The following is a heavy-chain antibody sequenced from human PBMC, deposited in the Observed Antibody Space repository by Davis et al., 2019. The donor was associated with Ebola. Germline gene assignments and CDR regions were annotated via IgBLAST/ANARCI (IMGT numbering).Heavy chain of an antibody. V-gene: IGHV3-53*01. CDR2: IYSGGST. D-gene: IGHD6-13*01. CDR3: ARVGGYSSSWPFDY. J-gene: IGHJ4*02. Sequence: GESLKISCAASGFTFSSYGMHWVRQAPGKGLEWVSVIYSGGSTYYADSVKGRFTISRDNSKNTLYLQMNSLRAEDTAVYYCARVGGYSSSWPFDYWGQGTLVTVSS. CDR1: GFTFSSYG.